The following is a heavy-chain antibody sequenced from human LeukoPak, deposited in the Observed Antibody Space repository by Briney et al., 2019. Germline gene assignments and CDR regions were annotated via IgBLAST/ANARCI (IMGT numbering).Heavy chain of an antibody. D-gene: IGHD3-10*01. V-gene: IGHV4-39*01. CDR3: ARHPRELWFGELCWFDP. CDR2: IYYSGST. Sequence: PSETLSLTFTVSGGSISSSSYYWGWLRQPPGKGLEWIGSIYYSGSTYYNPSLKSRVTISGDTSKNQFSLKLSSVTAADTAVYYCARHPRELWFGELCWFDPWGQGTLVTVSS. J-gene: IGHJ5*02. CDR1: GGSISSSSYY.